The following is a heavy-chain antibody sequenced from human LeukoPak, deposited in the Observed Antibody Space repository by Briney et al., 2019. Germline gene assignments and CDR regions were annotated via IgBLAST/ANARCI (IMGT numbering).Heavy chain of an antibody. CDR3: AREPYGSGTRIDDY. V-gene: IGHV1-69*06. Sequence: ASVKVSCKASGGTFSSYAISWVRQAPGQGLEWMGGIIPIFGTANCAQKFQGRVTITADKSTSTAYMELSSLRSEDTAVYYCAREPYGSGTRIDDYWGQGTLVTVSS. CDR2: IIPIFGTA. D-gene: IGHD3-10*01. CDR1: GGTFSSYA. J-gene: IGHJ4*02.